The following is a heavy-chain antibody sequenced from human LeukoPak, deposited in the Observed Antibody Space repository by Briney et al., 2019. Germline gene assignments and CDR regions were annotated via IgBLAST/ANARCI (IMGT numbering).Heavy chain of an antibody. D-gene: IGHD1-26*01. CDR3: ARDPHLWELPGAFDY. J-gene: IGHJ4*02. CDR2: ISYDGSNK. CDR1: GITFSSYA. Sequence: GGSLRLSCAASGITFSSYAMHSVRQVPGKGLEWVAVISYDGSNKYYADSVKGRFTISRDNSKNTLYLQMNSLRAEDTAVYYCARDPHLWELPGAFDYWGQGTLVTVSS. V-gene: IGHV3-30*04.